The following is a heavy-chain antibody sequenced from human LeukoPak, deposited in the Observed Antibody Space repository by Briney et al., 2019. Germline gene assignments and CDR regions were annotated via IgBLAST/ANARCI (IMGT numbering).Heavy chain of an antibody. D-gene: IGHD6-13*01. J-gene: IGHJ3*02. CDR3: AKDEGQLAPARKAGAFDI. V-gene: IGHV3-23*01. CDR1: GFTFSSYA. CDR2: ISGSGGST. Sequence: GGSLRLSCAASGFTFSSYAMSWVRQAPGKGLEWVSAISGSGGSTYYADSVKGRFTISRGNSKNTLYLQMNSLRAEDTAVYYCAKDEGQLAPARKAGAFDIWGQGTMVTVSS.